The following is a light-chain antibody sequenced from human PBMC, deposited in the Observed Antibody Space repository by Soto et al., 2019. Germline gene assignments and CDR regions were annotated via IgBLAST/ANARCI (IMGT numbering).Light chain of an antibody. J-gene: IGKJ1*01. Sequence: EIVMTQSPATLSVSPGERATLSCRASQSVSSNLAWYQQKPGQAPMLLIYGSSTKATVIPARFSGSGSGTGFTLTNSSLQSEDFAVYHCEQYNNCTWTFAQGTKVEIK. CDR1: QSVSSN. CDR3: EQYNNCTWT. V-gene: IGKV3-15*01. CDR2: GSS.